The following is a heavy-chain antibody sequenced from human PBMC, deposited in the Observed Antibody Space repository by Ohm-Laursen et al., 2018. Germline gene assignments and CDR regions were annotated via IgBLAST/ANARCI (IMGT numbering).Heavy chain of an antibody. V-gene: IGHV3-30*03. J-gene: IGHJ3*02. CDR2: ISYDGSNK. CDR1: GFTFSSYG. Sequence: LSLTCAASGFTFSSYGMHWVRQAPGKGLEWVAVISYDGSNKYYADSVKGRFTISRDNAKNSLYLQMNSLRAEDTAVYYCFSGPSWEIWGQGTVVTVSS. D-gene: IGHD1-26*01. CDR3: FSGPSWEI.